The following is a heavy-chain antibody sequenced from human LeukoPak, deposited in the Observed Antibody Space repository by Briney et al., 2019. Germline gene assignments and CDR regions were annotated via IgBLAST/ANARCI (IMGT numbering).Heavy chain of an antibody. CDR2: IYYSGTT. D-gene: IGHD3-22*01. CDR3: AREIIHYYDNSGYTDY. CDR1: GGSISGGGYS. Sequence: PSQTLSLTCAVSGGSISGGGYSWSWIRQPPGKGLEWIGYIYYSGTTYYNPSLKSRVTISVDTSKNQFSLKLSSVTAADTAVYYCAREIIHYYDNSGYTDYWGQGTLVTVSS. V-gene: IGHV4-30-4*07. J-gene: IGHJ4*02.